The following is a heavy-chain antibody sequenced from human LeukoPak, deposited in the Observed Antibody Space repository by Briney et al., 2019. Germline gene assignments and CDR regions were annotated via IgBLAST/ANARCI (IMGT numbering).Heavy chain of an antibody. D-gene: IGHD3-10*01. CDR3: ARNPVWFGEYHFDY. J-gene: IGHJ4*02. V-gene: IGHV1-8*01. Sequence: ASVKVSCKASGYTFTSYDINWVRQATGQGLEWMGWMNPNSGNTGYAQKLQGRVTMTTDTSTSTAYMELRSLRSDDTAVYYCARNPVWFGEYHFDYWGQGTLVTVSS. CDR2: MNPNSGNT. CDR1: GYTFTSYD.